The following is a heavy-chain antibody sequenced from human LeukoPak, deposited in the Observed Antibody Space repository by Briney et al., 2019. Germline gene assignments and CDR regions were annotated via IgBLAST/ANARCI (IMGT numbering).Heavy chain of an antibody. CDR2: INSDGSST. CDR3: ARVLSYYYDSSGYYYHYYYGMDV. D-gene: IGHD3-22*01. Sequence: PGGSLRLSCAASGFTFSSYWMHWVRQAPGKGLVWVSRINSDGSSTIYADSVKGRFTISRDNAKNTLYLQMNSLRAEDTAVYYCARVLSYYYDSSGYYYHYYYGMDVWGQGTTVTVSS. V-gene: IGHV3-74*01. CDR1: GFTFSSYW. J-gene: IGHJ6*02.